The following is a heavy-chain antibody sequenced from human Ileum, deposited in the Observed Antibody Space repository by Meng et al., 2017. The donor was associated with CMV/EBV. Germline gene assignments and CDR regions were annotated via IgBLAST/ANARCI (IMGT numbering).Heavy chain of an antibody. CDR1: GFSFSNYI. CDR3: AREWSVGAYNWFDP. J-gene: IGHJ5*02. CDR2: ISSSSSYI. Sequence: SGFSFSNYIMNWVRRAPGKGLEWVSSISSSSSYIYYADSVKGRFTISRDNAKNSLYLQMDSLRVEDTAVYYCAREWSVGAYNWFDPWGQGTLVTVSS. D-gene: IGHD1-26*01. V-gene: IGHV3-21*01.